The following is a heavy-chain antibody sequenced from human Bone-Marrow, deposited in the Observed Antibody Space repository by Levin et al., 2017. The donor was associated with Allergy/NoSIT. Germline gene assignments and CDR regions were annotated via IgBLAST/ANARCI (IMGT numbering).Heavy chain of an antibody. CDR1: GFTFSDYA. Sequence: GESLKISCAASGFTFSDYAMTWVRQAPGKGLEWVSAISGDGVYIYYADSVKGRFTTSRDSSKNTLYLQMNSLRAEDTALYFCAKNYATGKACYDYWGQGTLVTVSS. CDR2: ISGDGVYI. V-gene: IGHV3-23*01. J-gene: IGHJ4*02. CDR3: AKNYATGKACYDY. D-gene: IGHD1-7*01.